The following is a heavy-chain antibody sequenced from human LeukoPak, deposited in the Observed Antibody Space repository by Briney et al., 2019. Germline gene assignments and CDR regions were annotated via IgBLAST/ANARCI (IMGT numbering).Heavy chain of an antibody. CDR2: ISYTGNTI. V-gene: IGHV3-48*02. CDR1: GFTFSSYS. CDR3: ARDWSGSYRFDAFDI. Sequence: GGSLRLSCAASGFTFSSYSMNWVRQSPRKGLEWVSYISYTGNTIYYADSVKGRFTISRDNAKSSLYLQMNSLRDEDTAVYYCARDWSGSYRFDAFDIWGLGTMVAVSS. D-gene: IGHD1-26*01. J-gene: IGHJ3*02.